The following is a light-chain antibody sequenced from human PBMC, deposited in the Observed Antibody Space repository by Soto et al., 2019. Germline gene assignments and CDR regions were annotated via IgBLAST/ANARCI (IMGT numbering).Light chain of an antibody. V-gene: IGKV1-12*01. CDR1: QGISSW. J-gene: IGKJ5*01. CDR2: AAS. Sequence: DIQMTQSPSSVSAAVGDRVTITCRASQGISSWLAWYQQQPGRATKLLIYAASTLQRGVPSRFSGSGSGTDFSLTISSLQPEDFATYYCQQAHSFPVTFGQGTRLEI. CDR3: QQAHSFPVT.